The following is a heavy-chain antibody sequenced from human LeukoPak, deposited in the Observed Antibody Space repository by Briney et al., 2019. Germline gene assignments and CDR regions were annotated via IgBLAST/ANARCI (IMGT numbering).Heavy chain of an antibody. CDR2: ISAYDGNT. D-gene: IGHD3-22*01. CDR3: ARCGDSSGYYSLVDAFDI. Sequence: ASVKVSCKASGYTFTSYGISWVRQAPGQGLEWMGWISAYDGNTNYAQKLQGRVTMTTDTSTSTAYMELRSLRSDDTAVYYCARCGDSSGYYSLVDAFDIWGQGTMVTVSS. CDR1: GYTFTSYG. J-gene: IGHJ3*02. V-gene: IGHV1-18*01.